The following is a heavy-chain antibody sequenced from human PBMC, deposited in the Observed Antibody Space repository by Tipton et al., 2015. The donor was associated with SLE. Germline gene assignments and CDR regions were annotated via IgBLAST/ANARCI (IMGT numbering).Heavy chain of an antibody. Sequence: TLSLTCSVSGGSISSFYWSWIRQTPGKRLEWIGYIYHLGSTEYNPSLESRVTILADTSKNHLSLKLTPVTAADTAVYFCARSSSVRTLLWPTFAYWGQGTLVTVSS. V-gene: IGHV4-59*08. CDR2: IYHLGST. CDR1: GGSISSFY. J-gene: IGHJ4*02. D-gene: IGHD2/OR15-2a*01. CDR3: ARSSSVRTLLWPTFAY.